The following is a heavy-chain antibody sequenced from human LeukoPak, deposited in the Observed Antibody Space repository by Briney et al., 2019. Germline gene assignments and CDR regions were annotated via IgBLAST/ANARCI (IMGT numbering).Heavy chain of an antibody. J-gene: IGHJ4*02. CDR1: GNTFTNNG. CDR3: ARDSGSATGDGFDY. D-gene: IGHD7-27*01. V-gene: IGHV1-18*01. Sequence: ASVKVSCKASGNTFTNNGISWVRQAPGQGLEWMGWISAYNGHTNYAQNLQGRVTMTTDTSTSTAYMELRSLRSDDTAVYYCARDSGSATGDGFDYWGQGTLVTVSS. CDR2: ISAYNGHT.